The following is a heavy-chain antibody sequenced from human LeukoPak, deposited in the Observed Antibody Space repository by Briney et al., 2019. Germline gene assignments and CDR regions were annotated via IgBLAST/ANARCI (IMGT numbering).Heavy chain of an antibody. D-gene: IGHD3-22*01. CDR1: GFTFSSYS. CDR3: ARDAMRDYYDSSGYFDY. J-gene: IGHJ4*02. V-gene: IGHV3-21*01. Sequence: GGSLRLSCAASGFTFSSYSMNWVRQAPGKGLEWVSSISSSSSYIYYADSVKGRFTISRDNAKNSLYLQMNSLRAEDTAMYYCARDAMRDYYDSSGYFDYWGQGTLVTVSS. CDR2: ISSSSSYI.